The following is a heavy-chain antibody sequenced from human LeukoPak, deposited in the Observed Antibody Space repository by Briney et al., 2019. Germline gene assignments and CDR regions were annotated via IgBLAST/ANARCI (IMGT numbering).Heavy chain of an antibody. CDR3: TTGIVGARRRPFDY. CDR2: IKSKTDGETI. J-gene: IGHJ4*02. V-gene: IGHV3-15*01. D-gene: IGHD1-26*01. Sequence: GGSLRLSCAASGFTVSSNYMSWVRQAPGKGLEWVGRIKSKTDGETIDYAAPVKGIFTISRDDSKNALYLQMNSLKTEDTAVYYCTTGIVGARRRPFDYWGQGTLVTVSS. CDR1: GFTVSSNY.